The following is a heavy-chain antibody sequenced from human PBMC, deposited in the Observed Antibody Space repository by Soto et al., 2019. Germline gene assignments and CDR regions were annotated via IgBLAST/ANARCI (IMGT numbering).Heavy chain of an antibody. CDR1: GFTFSSYD. CDR3: ARGSGADYDFWSGPWFENWFDP. D-gene: IGHD3-3*01. V-gene: IGHV3-48*03. Sequence: PGGSLRLSCAASGFTFSSYDMNWVRQAPGKGLEWVSYISSSGSTIYYADSVKGRFTISRDNAKNSLYLQMNSLRAEDTAVYYCARGSGADYDFWSGPWFENWFDPWGQGTLLTASS. CDR2: ISSSGSTI. J-gene: IGHJ5*02.